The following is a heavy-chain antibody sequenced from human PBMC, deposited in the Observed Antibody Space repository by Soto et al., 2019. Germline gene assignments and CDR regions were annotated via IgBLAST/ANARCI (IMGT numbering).Heavy chain of an antibody. J-gene: IGHJ4*02. CDR1: RFTFSSSA. D-gene: IGHD2-15*01. Sequence: GGSLRLSCAASRFTFSSSAMSWVRQAPGKGLEWVSTISPSGDKTYQGDSAKGRFTISRDNSKNTLYLRMNSLRGDDTAVYYCAKDRGGRGNEIDQWGQGALVTVSS. CDR2: ISPSGDKT. CDR3: AKDRGGRGNEIDQ. V-gene: IGHV3-23*01.